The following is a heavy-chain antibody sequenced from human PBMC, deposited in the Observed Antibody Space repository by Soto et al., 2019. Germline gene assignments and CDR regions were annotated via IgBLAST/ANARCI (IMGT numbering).Heavy chain of an antibody. D-gene: IGHD6-13*01. V-gene: IGHV3-11*04. J-gene: IGHJ5*02. CDR2: ISSSGYPI. CDR1: GFSFSDYY. Sequence: PGGSLRLSCAASGFSFSDYYMTWIRQAPGKGLEWLSYISSSGYPIYYADSVKGRFTISRDNAKNSVYLQMNSLRAEDTAVYYCTRDASRDSSARGWFDPWGPGTLVTVSS. CDR3: TRDASRDSSARGWFDP.